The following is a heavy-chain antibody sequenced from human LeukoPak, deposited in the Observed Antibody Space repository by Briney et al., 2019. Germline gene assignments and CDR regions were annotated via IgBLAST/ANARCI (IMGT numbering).Heavy chain of an antibody. Sequence: GGSLRLSCAVSGFTVSTNDMSWVRQAPGKGLEWVSLLYRGDSIYYADSVKGRFTISRDTSKNTLYLLMDSLRAEDTAVYYCARVLNDYTDNVYFDSWGQGTLVTVSS. D-gene: IGHD4-11*01. CDR1: GFTVSTND. CDR2: LYRGDSI. J-gene: IGHJ4*02. V-gene: IGHV3-53*01. CDR3: ARVLNDYTDNVYFDS.